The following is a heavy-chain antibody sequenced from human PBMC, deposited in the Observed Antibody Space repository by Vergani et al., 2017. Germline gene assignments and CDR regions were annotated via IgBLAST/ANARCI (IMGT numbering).Heavy chain of an antibody. CDR3: AKDGSPIELNYYLDY. CDR1: GFTFNHYA. J-gene: IGHJ4*02. D-gene: IGHD1-26*01. CDR2: ISFDGSNK. V-gene: IGHV3-30*18. Sequence: VQLLESGGDLVQPGGSLRLSCAASGFTFNHYAMNWVRQAPGKGLEWLAVISFDGSNKYYIVSVKGRFTISRDNSRNTLYLQLDSLRAEDTAVYYCAKDGSPIELNYYLDYWGQGTLVTVSS.